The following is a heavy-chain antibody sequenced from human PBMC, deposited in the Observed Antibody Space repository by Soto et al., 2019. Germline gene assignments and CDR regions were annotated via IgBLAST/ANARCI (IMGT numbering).Heavy chain of an antibody. V-gene: IGHV4-4*02. CDR3: ANAVPMVSGSFHPYDAFDI. D-gene: IGHD3-10*01. Sequence: QVQLQESGPGLVEPSGTLSLTCVVSNDSISSLSWWVWVRQSPGTGLEWIGEIYHSGTTYYNPSLKSRVTISVDKSYNHFSLKLRSVTAADTAVYYCANAVPMVSGSFHPYDAFDIWGRGTMVTVSS. CDR1: NDSISSLSW. CDR2: IYHSGTT. J-gene: IGHJ3*02.